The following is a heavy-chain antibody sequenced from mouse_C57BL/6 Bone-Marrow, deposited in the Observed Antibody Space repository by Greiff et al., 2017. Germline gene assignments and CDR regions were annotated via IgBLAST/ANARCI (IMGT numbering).Heavy chain of an antibody. CDR1: GFTFSSYG. CDR3: ARQTVFHYYAMDY. D-gene: IGHD1-1*01. V-gene: IGHV5-6*01. CDR2: ISSGGSYT. J-gene: IGHJ4*01. Sequence: EVQLQESGGDLVKPGGSLKLSCAASGFTFSSYGMSWVRQTPDKRLEWVATISSGGSYTYYPDSVKGRFTISRDNAKNTLYLQMSSLKSEDTAVYYCARQTVFHYYAMDYWGQGTSVTVSA.